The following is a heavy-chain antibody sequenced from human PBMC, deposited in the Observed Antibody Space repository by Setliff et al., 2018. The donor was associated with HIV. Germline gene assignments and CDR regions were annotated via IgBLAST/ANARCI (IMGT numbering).Heavy chain of an antibody. D-gene: IGHD6-19*01. CDR3: AKDIPGPAINSGRIKNWFDP. J-gene: IGHJ5*02. Sequence: SETLSLTCTVSGGSINSTSYYWGWIRQPPGNGLEWIGSIYHTGSTYYKPSLKSRVTISVDTSKNQFSLRLSSVTAADTAVYYCAKDIPGPAINSGRIKNWFDPWGEGTLVTVSS. CDR1: GGSINSTSYY. CDR2: IYHTGST. V-gene: IGHV4-39*02.